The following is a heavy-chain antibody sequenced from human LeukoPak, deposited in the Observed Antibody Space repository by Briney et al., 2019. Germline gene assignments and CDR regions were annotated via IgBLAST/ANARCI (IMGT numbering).Heavy chain of an antibody. CDR3: ARDSLRVPAAMPGEYNWFDP. V-gene: IGHV4-39*07. D-gene: IGHD2-2*01. CDR2: IYYSGST. Sequence: PSETLSLTCTVSGGSISSSSYYWGWIRQPPGKGLEWIRSIYYSGSTYYNPSLKSRVTISVDTSKNQFYLKLSSVTAADTAVYYCARDSLRVPAAMPGEYNWFDPWGQGTLVTVSS. J-gene: IGHJ5*02. CDR1: GGSISSSSYY.